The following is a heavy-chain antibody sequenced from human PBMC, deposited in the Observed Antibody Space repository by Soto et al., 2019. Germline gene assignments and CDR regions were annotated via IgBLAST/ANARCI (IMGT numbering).Heavy chain of an antibody. J-gene: IGHJ3*02. CDR3: AKDVRYFDWLSLLDHDAFDI. CDR2: ISGSGGST. Sequence: GGSLRLSCAASGFTFSSYAMSWVRQAPGKGLEWVSAISGSGGSTYYADSVKGRFTISRDNSKNTLYLQMNSLRAEDTAVYYCAKDVRYFDWLSLLDHDAFDIWGQGTMVPVSS. V-gene: IGHV3-23*01. CDR1: GFTFSSYA. D-gene: IGHD3-9*01.